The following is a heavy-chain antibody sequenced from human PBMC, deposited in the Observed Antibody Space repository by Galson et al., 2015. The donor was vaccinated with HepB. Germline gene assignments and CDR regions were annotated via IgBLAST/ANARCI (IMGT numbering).Heavy chain of an antibody. J-gene: IGHJ6*03. CDR2: IWYDGSNK. CDR1: GFTFSSYG. D-gene: IGHD2-21*02. Sequence: SLRLSCAASGFTFSSYGMHWVRQAPGKGLEWVAVIWYDGSNKYYADSVKGRFTISRDNSKNTLYLQMNSLRAEDTAVYYCARGAVVVTYYYYYYMDVWGKGTTVTVSS. V-gene: IGHV3-33*01. CDR3: ARGAVVVTYYYYYYMDV.